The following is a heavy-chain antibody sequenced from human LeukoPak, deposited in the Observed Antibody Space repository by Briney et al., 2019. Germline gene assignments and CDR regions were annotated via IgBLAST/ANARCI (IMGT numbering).Heavy chain of an antibody. CDR3: ARDGRIAAAGSYY. Sequence: GGSLRLSCAASGFTFGSYWMSWVRQAPGKGLEWVANIKQDGSEKYYVDSVKGRFTISRDNAKNSLYLQMNSLRAEDTAVYYCARDGRIAAAGSYYWGQGTLVTVSS. CDR2: IKQDGSEK. V-gene: IGHV3-7*01. D-gene: IGHD6-13*01. CDR1: GFTFGSYW. J-gene: IGHJ4*02.